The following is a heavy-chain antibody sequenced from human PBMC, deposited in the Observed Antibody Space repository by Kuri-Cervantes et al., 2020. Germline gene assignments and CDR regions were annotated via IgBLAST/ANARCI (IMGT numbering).Heavy chain of an antibody. V-gene: IGHV3-48*02. J-gene: IGHJ6*02. Sequence: GGSLRLSCAASGFTFSSYSMNWVRQAPGKGLEWVSYISSSSSTIYYADSVKGRFTISRDNAKNSLYLQMNSLRDEDTAVYYCARDWLEKVSSSGSYYYYYYGMDVWGQGTTVTVSS. CDR3: ARDWLEKVSSSGSYYYYYYGMDV. D-gene: IGHD3-10*01. CDR2: ISSSSSTI. CDR1: GFTFSSYS.